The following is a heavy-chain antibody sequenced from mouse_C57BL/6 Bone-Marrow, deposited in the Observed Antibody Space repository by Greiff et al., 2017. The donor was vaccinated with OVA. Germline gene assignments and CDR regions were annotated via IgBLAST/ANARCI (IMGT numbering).Heavy chain of an antibody. CDR2: INPYNGGT. CDR3: ARKSGSHYGAY. Sequence: EVQLQQSGPVLVKPGASVKMSCKASGYTFTDYYMNWVKQSHGKSLEWIGVINPYNGGTSYNQKFKGKATLTVDKSSSTAYMELNSLTSEDSAVYYCARKSGSHYGAYWGQGTLVTVSA. V-gene: IGHV1-19*01. J-gene: IGHJ3*01. CDR1: GYTFTDYY. D-gene: IGHD1-3*01.